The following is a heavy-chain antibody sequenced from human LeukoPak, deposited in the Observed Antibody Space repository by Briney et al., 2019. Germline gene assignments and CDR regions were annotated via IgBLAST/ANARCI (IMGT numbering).Heavy chain of an antibody. CDR2: ISYDGSNK. D-gene: IGHD6-13*01. V-gene: IGHV3-30*18. CDR1: GFTFSSYG. Sequence: GGSLRLSCAASGFTFSSYGMHWVRQAPGKGLEWVAVISYDGSNKHYADSVKGRFTISRDNSKNTLYLQMNSLRAEDTAVYYCAKIIGVQQQLVDYWGQGTLVTVSS. CDR3: AKIIGVQQQLVDY. J-gene: IGHJ4*02.